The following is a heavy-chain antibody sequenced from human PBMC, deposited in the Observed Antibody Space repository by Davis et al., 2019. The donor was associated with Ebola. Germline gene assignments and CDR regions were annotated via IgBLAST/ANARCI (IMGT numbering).Heavy chain of an antibody. J-gene: IGHJ4*02. V-gene: IGHV1-3*01. Sequence: ASVKVSCKASGYIFTTYAMHWVRQAPGQKLEWMGWVHGGNGNTKYSQRFQGRVTITTDTSASTAYLDLSSLRSDDTAVFYCARATFGYNSGWYADYWGQGTLVTVSS. D-gene: IGHD6-19*01. CDR3: ARATFGYNSGWYADY. CDR1: GYIFTTYA. CDR2: VHGGNGNT.